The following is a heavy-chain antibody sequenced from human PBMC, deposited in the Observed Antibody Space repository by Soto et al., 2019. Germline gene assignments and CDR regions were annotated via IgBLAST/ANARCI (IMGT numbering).Heavy chain of an antibody. D-gene: IGHD2-2*01. CDR2: ISWNSGSI. Sequence: EVQLVESGGGLAQPGRSLRLSCAASGFTFDDYAMHWVRQAPGKGLEWVSGISWNSGSIGYADSVKGRFTISRDNAKNSLYLQMNSLRAEDTALYYCAKGMGTSCYFGVDYWGQGTLVTVSS. J-gene: IGHJ4*02. CDR3: AKGMGTSCYFGVDY. CDR1: GFTFDDYA. V-gene: IGHV3-9*01.